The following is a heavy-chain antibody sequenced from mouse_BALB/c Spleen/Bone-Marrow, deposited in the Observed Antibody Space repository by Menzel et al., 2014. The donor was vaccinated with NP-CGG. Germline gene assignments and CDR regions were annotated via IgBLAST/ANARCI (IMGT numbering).Heavy chain of an antibody. V-gene: IGHV2-9*02. D-gene: IGHD2-4*01. CDR3: ASMITTAWFAY. CDR1: GFSLTSYG. Sequence: VKLQESGPGLVSPSQSLSITCTVSGFSLTSYGVHWVRQPPGKGLEWLGVIWAGGSTNYNSALMSRLSISKDNSKSQVFLKMNSLQTDDTAMYYCASMITTAWFAYWGHGTLVTVSA. J-gene: IGHJ3*01. CDR2: IWAGGST.